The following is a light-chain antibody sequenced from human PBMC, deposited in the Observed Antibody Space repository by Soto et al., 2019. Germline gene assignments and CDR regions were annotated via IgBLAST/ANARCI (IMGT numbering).Light chain of an antibody. CDR2: DAS. V-gene: IGKV3-11*01. CDR3: QQRNSCPLT. CDR1: QSISND. J-gene: IGKJ4*01. Sequence: EIVLTQSPATLSLSPGERATLSCRASQSISNDLAWYQQKPGQAPRVLIYDASNRATGVPARFSGSGSGTDFLLTIRSPEPEYFAVYYCQQRNSCPLTFGGGTKVEIK.